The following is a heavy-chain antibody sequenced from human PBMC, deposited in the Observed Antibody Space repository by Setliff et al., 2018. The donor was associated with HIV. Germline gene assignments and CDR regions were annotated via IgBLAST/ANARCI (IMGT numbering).Heavy chain of an antibody. Sequence: GASVKVSCKASGYTFSDYYLHWVRQAPGQGLEWMGGIIPIFGTANYAQKFQGRVTITADKSTSTVYLDLRSLTSEDTAMYYCARSVWAVVVPTDPAVDAFAIWGQGTMVTVSS. CDR2: IIPIFGTA. CDR1: GYTFSDYY. D-gene: IGHD2-2*01. V-gene: IGHV1-69*06. CDR3: ARSVWAVVVPTDPAVDAFAI. J-gene: IGHJ3*02.